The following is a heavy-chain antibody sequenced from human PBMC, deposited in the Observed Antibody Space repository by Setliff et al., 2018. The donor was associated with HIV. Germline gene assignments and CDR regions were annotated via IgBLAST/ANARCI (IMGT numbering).Heavy chain of an antibody. CDR1: GGSFTSRSYY. Sequence: SETLSLTCTVSGGSFTSRSYYWGWIRQPPGKGLEWIGSIFYSGITYYNPSLKNRVTISADTSKKQVSLRLTSVTAADTAIYYCARHVVALGIVVSPAGALDFWGPGTLVTVSS. CDR2: IFYSGIT. CDR3: ARHVVALGIVVSPAGALDF. V-gene: IGHV4-39*01. D-gene: IGHD2-15*01. J-gene: IGHJ4*02.